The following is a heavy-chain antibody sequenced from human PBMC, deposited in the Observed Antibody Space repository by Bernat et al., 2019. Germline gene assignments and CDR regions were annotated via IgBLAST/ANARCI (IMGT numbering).Heavy chain of an antibody. CDR1: GFTFSDYY. V-gene: IGHV3-11*06. J-gene: IGHJ4*02. CDR2: ISSSSSYT. D-gene: IGHD4-11*01. CDR3: ARDKQSAPTDRSFDY. Sequence: QVQLVESGGGLVKPGGSLRLSCAASGFTFSDYYMSWIRQAPGKGLEWVSYISSSSSYTNYADSVKGRFTISRDNAKNSLYLQMNSLRAEDTAVYYCARDKQSAPTDRSFDYWGQGTLVTVSS.